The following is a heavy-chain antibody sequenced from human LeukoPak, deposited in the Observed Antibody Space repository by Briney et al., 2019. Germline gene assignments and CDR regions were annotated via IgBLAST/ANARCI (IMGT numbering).Heavy chain of an antibody. CDR1: GYTFTGYY. V-gene: IGHV1-2*02. CDR3: AKVGETDGIDY. CDR2: INPNSGGT. D-gene: IGHD2-21*01. J-gene: IGHJ4*02. Sequence: GASVKVSCTASGYTFTGYYIHWVRQAPGPGLEWMGWINPNSGGTNYAQKFQGRGTMTRDTSISTAYMELSRLRSDGTAVYDCAKVGETDGIDYWGQGTLVTVYS.